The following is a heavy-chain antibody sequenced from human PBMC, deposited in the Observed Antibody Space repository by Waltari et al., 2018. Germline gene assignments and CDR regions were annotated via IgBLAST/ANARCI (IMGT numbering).Heavy chain of an antibody. Sequence: QVQLQESGPGLVRPSETLSPTCDVSGYFINTGFFWGWIRQPPGKGLECVGNIYHDGTTYYNPSLKHRLMISLDTSKNQFSLRLNFVDVADTAVYYCARQTLGYCTSAACRRLETWGQGILVTVSS. CDR2: IYHDGTT. CDR1: GYFINTGFF. CDR3: ARQTLGYCTSAACRRLET. V-gene: IGHV4-38-2*01. D-gene: IGHD2-2*03. J-gene: IGHJ5*02.